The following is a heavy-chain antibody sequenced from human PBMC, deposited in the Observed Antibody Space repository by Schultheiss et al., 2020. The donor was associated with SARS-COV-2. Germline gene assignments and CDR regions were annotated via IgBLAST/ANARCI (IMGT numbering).Heavy chain of an antibody. V-gene: IGHV3-73*01. D-gene: IGHD5-12*01. J-gene: IGHJ6*02. Sequence: GGSLRLSCAASGFTFSGSAMHWVRQASGKGLEWVGRIRSKANSYATAYAASVKGRFTTSRDDSKNTAYLQMNSLKTEDTAVYYCTRHATSSGYDYYYAMDVWGQGTTVTVSS. CDR1: GFTFSGSA. CDR2: IRSKANSYAT. CDR3: TRHATSSGYDYYYAMDV.